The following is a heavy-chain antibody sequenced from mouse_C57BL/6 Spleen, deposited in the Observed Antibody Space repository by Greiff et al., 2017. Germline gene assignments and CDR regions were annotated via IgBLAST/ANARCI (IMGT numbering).Heavy chain of an antibody. D-gene: IGHD2-4*01. CDR3: APIYYDYDDGTGYYAMDY. CDR1: GYTFTDYY. V-gene: IGHV1-26*01. J-gene: IGHJ4*01. Sequence: EVQLQQSGPELVKPGASVKISCKASGYTFTDYYMNWVKQSHGKSLEWIGDINPNNGGTSYNQKFKGKATLTVDKSSSTAYMELRSLTSEDSAVYYCAPIYYDYDDGTGYYAMDYWGQGTSVTVSS. CDR2: INPNNGGT.